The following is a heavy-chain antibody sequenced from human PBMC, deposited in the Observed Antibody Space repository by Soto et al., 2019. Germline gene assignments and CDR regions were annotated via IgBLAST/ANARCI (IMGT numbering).Heavy chain of an antibody. D-gene: IGHD6-13*01. Sequence: QVQLVESGGGVVQPGRSLRLSCAASGFTFSSYGMHWVRQAPGKGLEWVAVIWYDGSNKYYADSVKGRFTISRDNSKNTLYLQMNSLRAEDTAVYYCARDPQQWYSSSWYEVWGQGTLVTVSS. J-gene: IGHJ4*02. CDR1: GFTFSSYG. V-gene: IGHV3-33*01. CDR2: IWYDGSNK. CDR3: ARDPQQWYSSSWYEV.